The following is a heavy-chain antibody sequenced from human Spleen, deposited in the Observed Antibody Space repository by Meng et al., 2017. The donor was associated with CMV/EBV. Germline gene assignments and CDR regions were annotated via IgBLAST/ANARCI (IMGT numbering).Heavy chain of an antibody. Sequence: SGFTVSSYWMDWVRQATGKGLVWVSRINSDGSSTTYADSVKGRFTVPRDNAKNTLYLQMSSLRAEDTAVYYCARGGGYNWNDDLFEYWGQGTLVTVSS. CDR1: GFTVSSYW. V-gene: IGHV3-74*01. CDR2: INSDGSST. J-gene: IGHJ4*02. D-gene: IGHD1-1*01. CDR3: ARGGGYNWNDDLFEY.